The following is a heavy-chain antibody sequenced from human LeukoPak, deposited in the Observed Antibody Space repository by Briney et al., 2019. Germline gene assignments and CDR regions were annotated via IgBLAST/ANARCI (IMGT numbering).Heavy chain of an antibody. CDR1: GFTFSSYE. CDR2: ISSSGSII. D-gene: IGHD4-17*01. Sequence: GGSLRLSCAASGFTFSSYEMNWVRQAPGKGLEWVSYISSSGSIIYYADSVKGRFTISRDNAKNSLYLQMNSLKTEDTAVYYCTTRGTTVTTLWDYWGQGTLVTVSS. J-gene: IGHJ4*02. CDR3: TTRGTTVTTLWDY. V-gene: IGHV3-48*03.